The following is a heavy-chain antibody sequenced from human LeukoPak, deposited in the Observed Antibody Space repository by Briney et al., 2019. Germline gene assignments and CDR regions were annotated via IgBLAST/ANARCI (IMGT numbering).Heavy chain of an antibody. Sequence: ASVKVSCKTSGYTFTSYGLTWVRQAPGQGLEWMGWINTNTGNPTYAQGFTGRFVFSLDTSVSTAYLQISSLKAEDTAVYYCARVNRDGSYYDFWSGLVEFDYWGQGTLVTVSS. D-gene: IGHD3-3*01. J-gene: IGHJ4*02. CDR2: INTNTGNP. V-gene: IGHV7-4-1*02. CDR3: ARVNRDGSYYDFWSGLVEFDY. CDR1: GYTFTSYG.